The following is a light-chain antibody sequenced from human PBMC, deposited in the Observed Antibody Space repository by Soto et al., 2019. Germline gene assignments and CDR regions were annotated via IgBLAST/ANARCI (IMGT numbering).Light chain of an antibody. Sequence: IQLTQSPSFLSASVEDRVTISCRASYDISSSLAWYQQEPGKPPKLLIYDASTLETGVPSRFSGSASGTEFTLTISGLQPEDVASYYCQQYDTYPLTFGGGTRVELK. CDR2: DAS. V-gene: IGKV1-13*02. J-gene: IGKJ4*01. CDR3: QQYDTYPLT. CDR1: YDISSS.